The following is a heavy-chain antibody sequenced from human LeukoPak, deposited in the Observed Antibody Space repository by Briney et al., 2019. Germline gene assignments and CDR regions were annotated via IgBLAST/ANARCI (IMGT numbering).Heavy chain of an antibody. J-gene: IGHJ4*02. CDR2: ISSSSSYI. V-gene: IGHV3-21*01. CDR3: ARRGMGDYGDYDFDY. D-gene: IGHD4-17*01. Sequence: PGGSLRLSCAASGFTFSSYAMSWVRQAPGKGLEWVSSISSSSSYIYYADSVKGRFTISRDNAKNSLYLQMNSLRAEDTAVYYCARRGMGDYGDYDFDYWGQGTLVTVSS. CDR1: GFTFSSYA.